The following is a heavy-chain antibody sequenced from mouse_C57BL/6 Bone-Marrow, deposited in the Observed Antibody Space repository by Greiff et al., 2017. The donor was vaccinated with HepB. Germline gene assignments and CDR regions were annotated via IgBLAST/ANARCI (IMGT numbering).Heavy chain of an antibody. CDR2: IDPSDSYT. CDR1: GYTFTSYW. Sequence: QVQLQQSGAELVKPGASVKLSCKASGYTFTSYWMQWVKQRPGQGLEWIGEIDPSDSYTNYNQKFKGKATLTVDTSSSTAYMQLSSLTSEDSAVYYCAGGYPWFAYWGQGTLVTVSA. D-gene: IGHD2-2*01. CDR3: AGGYPWFAY. J-gene: IGHJ3*01. V-gene: IGHV1-50*01.